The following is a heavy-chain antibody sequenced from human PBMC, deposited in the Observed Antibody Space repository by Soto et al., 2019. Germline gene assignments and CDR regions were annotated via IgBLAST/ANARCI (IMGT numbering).Heavy chain of an antibody. Sequence: QLQLQESGSGLVKPSQTLSLTCAVSGGSISSGGYSWSWIRQPPGKGLEWIGYISQSGSTYSYPSLKSRGTIAVDSSKHQFSLKPSSVTAADTAGYYCASGGLAPDYWGQGALGTVSS. CDR2: ISQSGST. V-gene: IGHV4-30-2*01. CDR3: ASGGLAPDY. J-gene: IGHJ4*02. D-gene: IGHD6-19*01. CDR1: GGSISSGGYS.